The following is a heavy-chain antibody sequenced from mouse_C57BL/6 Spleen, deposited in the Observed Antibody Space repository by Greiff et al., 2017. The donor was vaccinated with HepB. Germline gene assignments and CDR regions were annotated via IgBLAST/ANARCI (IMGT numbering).Heavy chain of an antibody. J-gene: IGHJ2*01. CDR2: ISSGGDYI. CDR3: TRDESYGYDGPFDY. Sequence: EVQVVESGEGLVKPGGSLKLSCAASGFTFSSYAMSWVRQTPEKRLEWVAYISSGGDYIYYADTVKGRFTISRDNARNTLYLQMSSLKSEDTAMYYCTRDESYGYDGPFDYWGQGTTLTVSS. CDR1: GFTFSSYA. V-gene: IGHV5-9-1*02. D-gene: IGHD2-2*01.